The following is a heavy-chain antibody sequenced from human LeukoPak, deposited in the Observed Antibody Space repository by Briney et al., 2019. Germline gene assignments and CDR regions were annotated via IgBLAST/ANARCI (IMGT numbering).Heavy chain of an antibody. V-gene: IGHV3-7*01. D-gene: IGHD3-10*01. CDR2: IKQDGTEK. CDR3: ARVRLYGSGTYYSDY. Sequence: GGSLRLSCAASGFIFSSYWMSWVRQAPGKGLEWVANIKQDGTEKYYEDSMRGRLSVSRDNAKSSLYLQMTSLRDEDTAVYYCARVRLYGSGTYYSDYWGQGTLVTVSS. CDR1: GFIFSSYW. J-gene: IGHJ4*02.